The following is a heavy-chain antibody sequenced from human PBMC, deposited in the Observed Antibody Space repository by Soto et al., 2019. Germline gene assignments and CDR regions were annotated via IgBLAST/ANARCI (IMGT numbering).Heavy chain of an antibody. CDR1: GDTFTTYD. D-gene: IGHD3-22*01. CDR2: INPNSGNI. V-gene: IGHV1-8*01. Sequence: ASVKVSCKASGDTFTTYDINWVRQATGHGLEWMGWINPNSGNIGYAQRFQGRVTMTRDTAIRTAYMEVSSLRSDDTAVYYCARDGLYDSSGYYNWFDPWGQGTLVTVSS. J-gene: IGHJ5*02. CDR3: ARDGLYDSSGYYNWFDP.